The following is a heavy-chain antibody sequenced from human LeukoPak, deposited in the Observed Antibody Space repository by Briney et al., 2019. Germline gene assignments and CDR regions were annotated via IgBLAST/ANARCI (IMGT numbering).Heavy chain of an antibody. J-gene: IGHJ4*02. V-gene: IGHV1-8*03. CDR2: MNPNSGNT. CDR1: GYTFTRYD. Sequence: ASVKVSCKASGYTFTRYDINWVRQATGQGLGWMGWMNPNSGNTGYAQKFQGRVTITRNTSISTAYMELSSLRSEDKAVNYCAVAGTPNFTYGGQGTLATAPS. CDR3: AVAGTPNFTY. D-gene: IGHD6-19*01.